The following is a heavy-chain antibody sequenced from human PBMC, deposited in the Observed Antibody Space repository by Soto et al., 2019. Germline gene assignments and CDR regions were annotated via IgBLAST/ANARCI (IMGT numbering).Heavy chain of an antibody. D-gene: IGHD3-10*01. Sequence: SETLSLTCAVSGGSISSNNWWSWVRQAPGKGLEWIGYIYYSGSTNYNPSLKSRVTISVDTSKNQFSLKLSSVTAADTAVYYCARDLYYGSGSYGYYYGMDVWGQGTTVTVSS. J-gene: IGHJ6*02. CDR1: GGSISSNNW. V-gene: IGHV4-4*02. CDR3: ARDLYYGSGSYGYYYGMDV. CDR2: IYYSGST.